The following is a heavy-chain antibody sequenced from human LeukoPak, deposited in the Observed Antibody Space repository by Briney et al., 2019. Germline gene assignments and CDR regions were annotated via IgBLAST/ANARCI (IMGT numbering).Heavy chain of an antibody. D-gene: IGHD3-16*02. CDR2: IYYSGST. CDR3: VGAGCYRLFDY. Sequence: SQTLSLTCTVSGGSISSGGYYWSWIRPHPGQGLEWIGYIYYSGSTYYYPSLKSRVTISVDTSKNHFSLKLSSVTAADTAVYYCVGAGCYRLFDYWGQGALVTVSS. J-gene: IGHJ4*02. CDR1: GGSISSGGYY. V-gene: IGHV4-31*03.